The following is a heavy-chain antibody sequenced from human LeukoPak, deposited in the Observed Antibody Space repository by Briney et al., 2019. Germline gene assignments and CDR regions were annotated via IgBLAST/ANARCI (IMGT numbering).Heavy chain of an antibody. CDR1: GFTFSSYG. CDR3: ARDGDIVATTYYGMDV. D-gene: IGHD5-12*01. CDR2: IWYDGSNK. V-gene: IGHV3-33*01. J-gene: IGHJ6*02. Sequence: SGGSLRLSCAASGFTFSSYGMHWVRQAPGKGLEWVAVIWYDGSNKYYADSVKGRFTISRDNSKNTLYLQMNSLRAEDTAVYYCARDGDIVATTYYGMDVWGQGATVTVSS.